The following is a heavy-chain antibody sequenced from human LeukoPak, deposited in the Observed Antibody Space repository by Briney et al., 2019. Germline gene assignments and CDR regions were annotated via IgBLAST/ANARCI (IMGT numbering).Heavy chain of an antibody. V-gene: IGHV3-23*01. Sequence: TGGSLRLSCADSGFTFSSYAMSWVSQAPGKGLGWVSAISGSGGSTYYADSVKGRFTISRDNSKNTLYLQMNSLRAEDTAVYYCAKDVEAGWDYWGQGTLVTVSS. CDR3: AKDVEAGWDY. CDR1: GFTFSSYA. CDR2: ISGSGGST. J-gene: IGHJ4*02. D-gene: IGHD6-19*01.